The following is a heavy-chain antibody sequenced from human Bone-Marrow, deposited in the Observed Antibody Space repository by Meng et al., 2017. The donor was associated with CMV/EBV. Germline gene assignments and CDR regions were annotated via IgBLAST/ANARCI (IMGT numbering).Heavy chain of an antibody. D-gene: IGHD3-10*01. CDR2: ISSSSSTI. Sequence: GESLKISCAASGFTFSSYSMNWVRQAPGKGLEWVSYISSSSSTIYYADSVKGRFTISRDNAKNSLYLQMNSLRAEDTAVYYCARDRGSIGYWGQGTLVTGSS. J-gene: IGHJ4*02. CDR1: GFTFSSYS. CDR3: ARDRGSIGY. V-gene: IGHV3-48*04.